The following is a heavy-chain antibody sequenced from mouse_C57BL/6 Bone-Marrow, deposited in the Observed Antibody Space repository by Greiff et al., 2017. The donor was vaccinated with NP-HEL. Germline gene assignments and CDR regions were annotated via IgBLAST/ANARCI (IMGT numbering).Heavy chain of an antibody. Sequence: VQLQESGPGLVQPSQSLSITCTVSGFSLTSYGVHWVRQSPGKGLEWLGVIWRGGSTDYNAAFMSRLSITKDNSKSQVFFKMNSLQADDTAIYYCALRRLRRLYYAMDYWGQGTSVTVSS. CDR1: GFSLTSYG. J-gene: IGHJ4*01. CDR2: IWRGGST. V-gene: IGHV2-5*01. CDR3: ALRRLRRLYYAMDY. D-gene: IGHD2-4*01.